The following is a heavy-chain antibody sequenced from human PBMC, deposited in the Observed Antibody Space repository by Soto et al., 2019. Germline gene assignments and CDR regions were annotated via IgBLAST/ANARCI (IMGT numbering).Heavy chain of an antibody. V-gene: IGHV3-23*01. Sequence: GGSLRLSCAASGFTFSSYAMSWVRQAPGKGLEWVSAISGSGGSTYYADSVKGRFTISRDNSKNTLYLQMNSLRAEDTAVYYCARAGDCGGDCYSGAFDIWGQGTMVTVSS. D-gene: IGHD2-21*02. CDR3: ARAGDCGGDCYSGAFDI. CDR1: GFTFSSYA. CDR2: ISGSGGST. J-gene: IGHJ3*02.